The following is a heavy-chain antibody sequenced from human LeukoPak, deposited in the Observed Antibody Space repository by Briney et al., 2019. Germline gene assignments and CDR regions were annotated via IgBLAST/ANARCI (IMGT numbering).Heavy chain of an antibody. V-gene: IGHV3-20*04. J-gene: IGHJ6*03. CDR3: AREATDYYDSSGYHNMDV. D-gene: IGHD3-22*01. CDR1: GFTFGDYG. CDR2: IKWNGGST. Sequence: GGSLRLSCAVSGFTFGDYGMSWVRQAPGKGLEWVSGIKWNGGSTGYAEYVKGRFTISRDNAKNSLYLQMNSLRAEDTALYYCAREATDYYDSSGYHNMDVWGKGTTVTVSS.